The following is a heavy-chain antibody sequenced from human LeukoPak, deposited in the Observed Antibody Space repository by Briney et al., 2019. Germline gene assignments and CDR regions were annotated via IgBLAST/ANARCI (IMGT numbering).Heavy chain of an antibody. CDR2: IYYTGST. Sequence: PSETLSLTCTVSGSSISSSNYYWGWIRQPPEKGLEWIGTIYYTGSTFYNPSLKSRVTISVDTPKNQFSLKLTSVTAADTAVYYCARQYYESSGYVDYWGQGYLVTVSS. J-gene: IGHJ4*02. CDR3: ARQYYESSGYVDY. CDR1: GSSISSSNYY. D-gene: IGHD3-22*01. V-gene: IGHV4-39*01.